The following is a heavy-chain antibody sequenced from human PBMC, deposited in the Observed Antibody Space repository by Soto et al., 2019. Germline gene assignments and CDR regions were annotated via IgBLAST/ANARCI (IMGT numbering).Heavy chain of an antibody. D-gene: IGHD3-10*01. V-gene: IGHV3-30*18. CDR3: AKDQDYYGSGRWVLDS. J-gene: IGHJ4*02. CDR2: ISYNGGKK. Sequence: QVQLVESGGGVVQPGRSLRLSCEASGFTFRDYGLHWVRQAPGKGLEWVAVISYNGGKKFYADSVKGRFTISRDNSKNTLYLQMNRLRAEDTAVYYCAKDQDYYGSGRWVLDSWGQGTLVTVYS. CDR1: GFTFRDYG.